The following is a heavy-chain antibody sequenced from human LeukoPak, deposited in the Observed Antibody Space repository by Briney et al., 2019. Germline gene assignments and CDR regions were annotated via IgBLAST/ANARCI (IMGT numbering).Heavy chain of an antibody. D-gene: IGHD2-15*01. CDR3: ARDNVVVVAAGLDYYYYGMDV. Sequence: GGSLRLSCAASGFTVSSNYMSWVRQAPGKGLEWVSVIYSGGSTYYADSVKGRFTISRDNSKNTLYLQMNSLRAEDTAVYYCARDNVVVVAAGLDYYYYGMDVWGQGTTVTVSS. J-gene: IGHJ6*02. V-gene: IGHV3-66*01. CDR2: IYSGGST. CDR1: GFTVSSNY.